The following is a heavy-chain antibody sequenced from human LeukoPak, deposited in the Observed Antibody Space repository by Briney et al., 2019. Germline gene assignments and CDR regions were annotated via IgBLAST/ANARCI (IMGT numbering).Heavy chain of an antibody. J-gene: IGHJ5*02. CDR3: ARRSNWFDP. CDR1: GGSFSGYY. Sequence: PSETLSLTCAVYGGSFSGYYWSWMRQPPGKGLEWIGEINHSGSTNYNPSLKSRVTISVDTSKNQFSLKLSSVTAADTAVYYCARRSNWFDPWGQGTLVTVSS. CDR2: INHSGST. V-gene: IGHV4-34*01.